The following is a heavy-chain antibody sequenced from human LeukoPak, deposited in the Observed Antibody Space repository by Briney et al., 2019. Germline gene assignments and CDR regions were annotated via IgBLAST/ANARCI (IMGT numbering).Heavy chain of an antibody. V-gene: IGHV3-23*01. J-gene: IGHJ2*01. CDR1: GFTFRNYA. CDR3: AKGRYYDSSDYYDWYFDL. Sequence: GSLRLSCAASGFTFRNYAMTWVRQAPGKGLEWVSGITGSGGSSDSADSVKGRFSIFRDNSKNTLYLQMNRLRGEDTAVYYCAKGRYYDSSDYYDWYFDLWGRGTLVTVSS. D-gene: IGHD3-22*01. CDR2: ITGSGGSS.